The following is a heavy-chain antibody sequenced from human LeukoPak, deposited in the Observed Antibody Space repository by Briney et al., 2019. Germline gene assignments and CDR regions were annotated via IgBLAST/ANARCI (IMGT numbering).Heavy chain of an antibody. Sequence: ASVKVSCKDSGYTFTSYDINWVRQAPGQGLEWMGWISAYNGNTNYAQKLQGRVTMTTDTSTSTAYMELRSLRSDDTAVYYCARDFSRSSYSSSPATFDYWGQGTLVTVSS. CDR3: ARDFSRSSYSSSPATFDY. D-gene: IGHD2-15*01. J-gene: IGHJ4*02. CDR1: GYTFTSYD. V-gene: IGHV1-18*01. CDR2: ISAYNGNT.